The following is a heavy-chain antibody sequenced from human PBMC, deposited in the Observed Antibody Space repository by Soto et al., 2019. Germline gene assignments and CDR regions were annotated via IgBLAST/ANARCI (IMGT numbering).Heavy chain of an antibody. CDR2: IGAYNGNT. CDR1: GYTFTSYG. V-gene: IGHV1-18*01. D-gene: IGHD2-15*01. Sequence: ASVKVSCKASGYTFTSYGISWVRQAPGQGLEWMGWIGAYNGNTNYAQKLQGRVTMTTDTSTSTAYMELRSLRSDDTAVYYCARVYCSGGSCYPNYYYYMDVWGKGTTVTVSS. J-gene: IGHJ6*03. CDR3: ARVYCSGGSCYPNYYYYMDV.